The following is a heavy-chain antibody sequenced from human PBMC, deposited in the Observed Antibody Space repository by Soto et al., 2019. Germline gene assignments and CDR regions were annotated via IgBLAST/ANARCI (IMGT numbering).Heavy chain of an antibody. CDR2: ISGYSGNA. D-gene: IGHD4-17*01. CDR1: GYIFSDYG. CDR3: AKRTSGTTWGESDY. Sequence: QVQGMQSGAEVKKPGDSVKVSCKTSGYIFSDYGINWVRQAPGQGLEWMGWISGYSGNANLAQKFQGRVTMTTDKSTRTAYRELRRLRSDATAVYYCAKRTSGTTWGESDYWGQGTLVTVSS. V-gene: IGHV1-18*04. J-gene: IGHJ4*02.